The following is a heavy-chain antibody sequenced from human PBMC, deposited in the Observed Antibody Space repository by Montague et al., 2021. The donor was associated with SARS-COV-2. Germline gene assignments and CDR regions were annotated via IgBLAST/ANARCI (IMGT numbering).Heavy chain of an antibody. J-gene: IGHJ4*02. CDR1: GFTFSSYT. V-gene: IGHV3-21*04. CDR3: ANRGEQYQRGVWYYFDY. D-gene: IGHD1/OR15-1a*01. Sequence: SLRLSCAGSGFTFSSYTMNWVRQAPGKGLEWVSPITSRSSTTFYADSVKGRFTISRDNAKNSLYLQMNSLRAEDTAVYYCANRGEQYQRGVWYYFDYWGQGTLVTVSS. CDR2: ITSRSSTT.